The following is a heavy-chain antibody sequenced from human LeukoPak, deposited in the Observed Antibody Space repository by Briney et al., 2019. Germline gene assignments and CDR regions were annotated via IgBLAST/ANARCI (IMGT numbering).Heavy chain of an antibody. J-gene: IGHJ4*02. CDR1: GFTVSSNS. Sequence: GSLRLSCTVSGFTVSSNSMSWVRQAPGKGLEWVSFIYSDNTHYSDSVKGRFTISRDNSKNTLYLQMNSLRAEDTAVYYCARAPYGDNGYTAEVADYWGQGTLVTVSS. D-gene: IGHD3-16*01. V-gene: IGHV3-53*01. CDR3: ARAPYGDNGYTAEVADY. CDR2: IYSDNT.